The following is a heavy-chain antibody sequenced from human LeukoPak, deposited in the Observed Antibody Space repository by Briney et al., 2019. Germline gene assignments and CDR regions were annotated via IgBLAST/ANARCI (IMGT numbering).Heavy chain of an antibody. Sequence: SETLSLTCAVYGGSFSGYYWSWFRQPPGKGLEWIGEINHSGSTNYNPSLKSRVTISVDTSKNQFSLKLSSVTAADTAVYYCARGTAGPYYYYYYMDVWGKGTTVTVSS. J-gene: IGHJ6*03. CDR2: INHSGST. V-gene: IGHV4-34*01. CDR1: GGSFSGYY. D-gene: IGHD6-13*01. CDR3: ARGTAGPYYYYYYMDV.